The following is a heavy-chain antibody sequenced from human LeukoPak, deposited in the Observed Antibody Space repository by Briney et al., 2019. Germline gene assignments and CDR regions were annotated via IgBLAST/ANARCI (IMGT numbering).Heavy chain of an antibody. Sequence: ASVKVSCKASGYTFTSYGISWVRQAPGQGLEWMGWISAYNGNTNYAQKFQGRVTMTRDMSTSTVYMELSSLRSEDTAVYYCARDHASGWIQPSRYYYYYMDVWGKGTTVTVSS. J-gene: IGHJ6*03. V-gene: IGHV1-18*01. D-gene: IGHD6-19*01. CDR3: ARDHASGWIQPSRYYYYYMDV. CDR2: ISAYNGNT. CDR1: GYTFTSYG.